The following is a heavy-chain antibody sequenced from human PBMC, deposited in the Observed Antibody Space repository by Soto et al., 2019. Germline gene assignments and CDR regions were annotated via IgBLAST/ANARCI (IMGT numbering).Heavy chain of an antibody. CDR3: ARDAGLVYGSAHYGWFDP. CDR1: GFTFSDYY. J-gene: IGHJ5*02. D-gene: IGHD3-10*01. Sequence: QVQLVESGGGLVKPGGSLRLSCAASGFTFSDYYMSWIRQAPGKGLEWVSYISSSSSYTNYADSVKGRFTISRDNAKNSLYLQMNSLRAEDTAVYYCARDAGLVYGSAHYGWFDPWGQGTLVTVSS. CDR2: ISSSSSYT. V-gene: IGHV3-11*05.